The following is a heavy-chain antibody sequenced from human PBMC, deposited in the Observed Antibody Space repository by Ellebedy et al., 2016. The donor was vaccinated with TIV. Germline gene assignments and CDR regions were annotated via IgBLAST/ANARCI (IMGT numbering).Heavy chain of an antibody. CDR1: GGSISSSSYY. CDR3: ARHVGGLTMIVVVINPYYFDY. Sequence: MPSETLSLTCTVSGGSISSSSYYWGWLRQTPGKGLAWIGSIYYSGSTYDNRSLKSRVTISVDTSKNQFSLKLNSVPAAETAVYYCARHVGGLTMIVVVINPYYFDYWGQGTLVTVSS. CDR2: IYYSGST. J-gene: IGHJ4*02. V-gene: IGHV4-39*01. D-gene: IGHD3-22*01.